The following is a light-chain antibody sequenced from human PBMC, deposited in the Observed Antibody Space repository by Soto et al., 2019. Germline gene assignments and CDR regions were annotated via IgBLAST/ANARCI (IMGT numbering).Light chain of an antibody. CDR2: WAS. Sequence: DIVMTQSPDSLAVSLGERATINCKSSQSVLYSSNNKNYLAWYQQKPGQPPKLLIYWASTRESGVPDRFSGSGSATDFTLTISSLQAEDVAAYYCQQYYSSPPTFGPGTKVDIK. J-gene: IGKJ3*01. CDR1: QSVLYSSNNKNY. CDR3: QQYYSSPPT. V-gene: IGKV4-1*01.